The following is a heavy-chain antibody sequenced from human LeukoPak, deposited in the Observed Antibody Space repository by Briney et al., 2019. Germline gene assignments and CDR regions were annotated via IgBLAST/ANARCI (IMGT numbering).Heavy chain of an antibody. CDR2: INPNSGGT. CDR3: ARARPGYSYGRIFDY. V-gene: IGHV1-2*02. CDR1: GYTFTGYY. J-gene: IGHJ4*02. Sequence: ASVKVSCKASGYTFTGYYMHWVRQAPGQGLEWMGWINPNSGGTNYAQKFQGRVTMTRDTSISTAYMELSRLRSDDTAVYYFARARPGYSYGRIFDYWGQGTLVTASS. D-gene: IGHD5-18*01.